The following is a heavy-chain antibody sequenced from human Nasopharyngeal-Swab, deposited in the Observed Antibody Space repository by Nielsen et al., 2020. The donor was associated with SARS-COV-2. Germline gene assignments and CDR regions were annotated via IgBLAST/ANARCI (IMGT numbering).Heavy chain of an antibody. CDR2: ISSSGTTI. V-gene: IGHV3-11*01. J-gene: IGHJ6*02. D-gene: IGHD3-10*01. CDR3: AREEGLRAYWSGSPFRYYYYGMDV. Sequence: WIRQPPGKGLEWVSYISSSGTTIYYADSVKGRFTISRDNAKNSLYLQMNSLRAEDTAVYYCAREEGLRAYWSGSPFRYYYYGMDVWGQGTTVTSP.